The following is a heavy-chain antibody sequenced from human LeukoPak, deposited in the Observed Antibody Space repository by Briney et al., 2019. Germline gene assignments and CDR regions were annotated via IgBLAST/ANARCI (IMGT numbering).Heavy chain of an antibody. CDR3: ASPLIVASAFDI. V-gene: IGHV3-66*02. J-gene: IGHJ3*02. CDR2: LYSGGST. D-gene: IGHD2-15*01. Sequence: GSLRLSCAASGFTDSRNYMSWVRQAPGKGLEWVSVLYSGGSTYYTDSVKGRFTISRDNSKNTLFLQMNSLRVEDTAVYYCASPLIVASAFDIWGQGTMVTVSS. CDR1: GFTDSRNY.